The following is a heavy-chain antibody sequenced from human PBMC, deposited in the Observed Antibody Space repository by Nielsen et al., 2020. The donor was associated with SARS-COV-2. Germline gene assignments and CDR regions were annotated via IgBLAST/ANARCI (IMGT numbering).Heavy chain of an antibody. CDR1: GFTFSSYW. CDR2: IKQDGSEK. V-gene: IGHV3-7*05. CDR3: AILGGSGWYGGYFQH. J-gene: IGHJ1*01. D-gene: IGHD6-19*01. Sequence: GESLKISCAASGFTFSSYWMSWVRQAPGKGLEWVANIKQDGSEKYYVDSVKGRFTISRDNAKNSLYLQMNSLRAEDTAVYYCAILGGSGWYGGYFQHWGQGTLVTVSS.